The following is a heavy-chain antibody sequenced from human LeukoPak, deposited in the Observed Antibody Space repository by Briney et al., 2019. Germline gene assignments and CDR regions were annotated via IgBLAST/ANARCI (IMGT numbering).Heavy chain of an antibody. V-gene: IGHV3-30*04. D-gene: IGHD2-15*01. CDR3: ARAPSGLCSGGSCYSGGGWFDP. J-gene: IGHJ5*02. CDR1: GFTFSSYA. CDR2: ISYDGGNK. Sequence: GGSLRLSCAASGFTFSSYAMHWVRQAPGKGLEWVAAISYDGGNKYYADSVKGRFTISRDNSKNTLYLQMNSLRAEDTAVYYCARAPSGLCSGGSCYSGGGWFDPWGQGTLVTVSS.